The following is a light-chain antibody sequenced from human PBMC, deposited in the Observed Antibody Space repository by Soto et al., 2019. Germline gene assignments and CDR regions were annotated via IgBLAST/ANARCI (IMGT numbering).Light chain of an antibody. Sequence: EIVLTQSPGTLSLSPGERATLSCRASQSVSSSYLAWYQQKPGQAPRLLIYGASSRATGIPDRFSGGGSVTDFTLTISRLEPEDFAVYYCQQYGTSPFTFGPGTKVDIK. V-gene: IGKV3-20*01. CDR1: QSVSSSY. J-gene: IGKJ3*01. CDR2: GAS. CDR3: QQYGTSPFT.